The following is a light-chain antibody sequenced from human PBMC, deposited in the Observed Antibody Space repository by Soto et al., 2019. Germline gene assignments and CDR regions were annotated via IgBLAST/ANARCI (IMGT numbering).Light chain of an antibody. CDR2: DVT. J-gene: IGLJ2*01. Sequence: QSALTQPASVSGSPGRSVTISCTGSSSDVGDFNYVSWYQHLPGRAPKLIIYDVTNRPSGISSRFSASKSGRTASLTIFGFRGGDEGDFSCSSYSSSSTLLVSGGGPKVTVL. CDR3: SSYSSSSTLLV. CDR1: SSDVGDFNY. V-gene: IGLV2-14*03.